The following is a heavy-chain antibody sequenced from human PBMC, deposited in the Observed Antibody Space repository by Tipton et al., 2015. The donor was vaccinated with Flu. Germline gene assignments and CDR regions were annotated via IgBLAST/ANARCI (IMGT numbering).Heavy chain of an antibody. V-gene: IGHV4-59*08. D-gene: IGHD3-10*01. Sequence: TLSLTCTVSGGSINSYYWSWIRQPPGKGLEWIGYIYYSGSTNYNPSLKSRVTISVDTSKNQFSLKLSSVTAADTAVYYCARHYFGSGSFQRFFDYWGPGTLVTVSS. CDR3: ARHYFGSGSFQRFFDY. CDR1: GGSINSYY. J-gene: IGHJ4*02. CDR2: IYYSGST.